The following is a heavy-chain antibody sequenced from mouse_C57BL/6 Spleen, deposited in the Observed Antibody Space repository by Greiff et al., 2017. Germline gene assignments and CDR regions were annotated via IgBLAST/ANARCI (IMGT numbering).Heavy chain of an antibody. CDR1: GYAFSSSW. V-gene: IGHV1-82*01. CDR2: IYPGDGDT. J-gene: IGHJ4*01. CDR3: ARGGTSYAMDY. D-gene: IGHD3-3*01. Sequence: VQLQQSGPELVKPGASVKISCKASGYAFSSSWMNWVKQRPGKGLEWIGRIYPGDGDTNYNGKFKGKATLTADQSSSTAYMQLSSLTSEDSAVYFCARGGTSYAMDYWGQGTSVTVSS.